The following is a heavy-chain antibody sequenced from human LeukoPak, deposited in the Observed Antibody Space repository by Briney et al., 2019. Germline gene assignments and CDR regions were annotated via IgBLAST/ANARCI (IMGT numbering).Heavy chain of an antibody. Sequence: GESLKISCKGSGYSFTSYWIGWVRQMPGKGLEWMGIIYPGDSDTRYSPSFQGQVTISADKSISTAYLQWSSLKASDTAMYYCARRGSSNAGYYYYYMDVWGKGTTVTVSS. J-gene: IGHJ6*03. CDR1: GYSFTSYW. V-gene: IGHV5-51*01. D-gene: IGHD3-16*01. CDR2: IYPGDSDT. CDR3: ARRGSSNAGYYYYYMDV.